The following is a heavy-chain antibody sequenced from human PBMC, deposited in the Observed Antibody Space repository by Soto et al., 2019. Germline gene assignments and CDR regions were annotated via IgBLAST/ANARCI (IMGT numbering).Heavy chain of an antibody. V-gene: IGHV4-31*03. Sequence: PSETLSLTCTVSGGSISSGDYYWIWIRQHPGKGLEWIGYIYYSGRTNYNPSLKSRVIISVDTSKYQFSLKLTSVTAADTAVYYCARGRRYTSSWYWFDPWGQGTLVTVSS. J-gene: IGHJ5*02. CDR2: IYYSGRT. CDR3: ARGRRYTSSWYWFDP. CDR1: GGSISSGDYY. D-gene: IGHD6-13*01.